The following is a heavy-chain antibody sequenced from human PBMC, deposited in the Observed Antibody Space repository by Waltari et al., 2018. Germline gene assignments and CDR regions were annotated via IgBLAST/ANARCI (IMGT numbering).Heavy chain of an antibody. D-gene: IGHD3-10*01. Sequence: QVQLVQSGAEVKKPGASVKVSCKASGYTFTGYYMHWVRQAPGQGLECMGWINPNSGGTNYAQKFQGRVTMTRDTSISTAYMELSRLRSDDTAVYYCARRAFYGSGRGYGMDVWGQGTTVTVSS. V-gene: IGHV1-2*02. CDR2: INPNSGGT. CDR1: GYTFTGYY. CDR3: ARRAFYGSGRGYGMDV. J-gene: IGHJ6*02.